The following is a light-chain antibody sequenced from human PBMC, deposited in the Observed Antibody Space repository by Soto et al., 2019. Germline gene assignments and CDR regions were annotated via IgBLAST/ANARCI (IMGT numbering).Light chain of an antibody. CDR2: DAS. V-gene: IGKV3-11*01. J-gene: IGKJ4*01. Sequence: EIVLTQSPATLSLSPGERATLSCRASQSVSSYLAWYQQKPGQAPRLLIYDASNRATGIPDRFSGSRSGPEFTLTINSLQSEDFAIYYCQPYNNWPLTFGGGTKVDIK. CDR3: QPYNNWPLT. CDR1: QSVSSY.